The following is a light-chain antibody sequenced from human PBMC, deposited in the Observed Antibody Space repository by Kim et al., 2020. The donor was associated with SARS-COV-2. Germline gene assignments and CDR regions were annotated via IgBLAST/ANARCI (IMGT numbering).Light chain of an antibody. CDR3: QKYGSSPSYT. V-gene: IGKV3-20*01. J-gene: IGKJ2*01. CDR1: RRVSCGY. CDR2: GAA. Sequence: AGGRDTLPRRASRRVSCGYVAWDQQKTGQAPRLLSYGAASRATCSPDRVSGSGSGTDFTLTISRLEPEDFAVYYCQKYGSSPSYTFGQGTKLE.